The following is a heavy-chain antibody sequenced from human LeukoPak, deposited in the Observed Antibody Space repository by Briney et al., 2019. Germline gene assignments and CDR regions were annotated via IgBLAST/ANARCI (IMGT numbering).Heavy chain of an antibody. Sequence: GGSLRLSCAASGFTFSSSWMSWVRQAPGKGLEWVANINQDGSERYYVDSVKGRFTISRDDAKNSLYLQMNSLRAEDTAVYYCARHWFGEFFYFEYWGQGTLVTVSS. CDR2: INQDGSER. CDR1: GFTFSSSW. J-gene: IGHJ4*02. D-gene: IGHD3-10*01. CDR3: ARHWFGEFFYFEY. V-gene: IGHV3-7*05.